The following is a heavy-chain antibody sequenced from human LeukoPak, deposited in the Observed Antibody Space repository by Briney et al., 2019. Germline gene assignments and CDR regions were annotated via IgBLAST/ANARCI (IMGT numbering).Heavy chain of an antibody. J-gene: IGHJ4*02. CDR1: GGSISSSSYY. CDR3: ARHSSSGYSY. D-gene: IGHD3-22*01. V-gene: IGHV4-39*01. CDR2: IYYSGST. Sequence: SETLSLTCTVSGGSISSSSYYWGWIRQPPGKGLEWIGSIYYSGSTYYNPSLKSRVTLSVDTSKNQFSLKLSSVTAADTAVYYCARHSSSGYSYWGQGTLVTVSS.